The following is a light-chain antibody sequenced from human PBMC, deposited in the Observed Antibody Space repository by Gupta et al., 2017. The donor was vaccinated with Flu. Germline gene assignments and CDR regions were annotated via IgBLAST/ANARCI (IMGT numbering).Light chain of an antibody. CDR1: PLPEEY. J-gene: IGLJ2*01. CDR2: KDR. Sequence: SELTQPLSLSVSLGQTARTTCAGEPLPEEYVYWYQQKPGQAPVLVIYKDRNRPPGIPDRFSGSNSGTTVTLTIPGVQAEDEAEYYCQSADRSGTYGIFGGGTKLTVL. V-gene: IGLV3-25*02. CDR3: QSADRSGTYGI.